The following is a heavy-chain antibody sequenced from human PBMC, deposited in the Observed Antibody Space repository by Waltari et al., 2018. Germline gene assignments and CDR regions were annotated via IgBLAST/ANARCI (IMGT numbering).Heavy chain of an antibody. CDR1: GGSFSGYY. Sequence: QVQLQQWGAGLLKPSETLSLTCAVYGGSFSGYYWSWIRQPPGTGLEWIGEINHSGSTNYNPSLKSRVTISVDTSKNQFSLKLSSVTAADTAVYYCAGLPPSSGPSMVRGVEHFDYWGQGTLVTVSS. V-gene: IGHV4-34*01. CDR3: AGLPPSSGPSMVRGVEHFDY. CDR2: INHSGST. D-gene: IGHD3-10*01. J-gene: IGHJ4*02.